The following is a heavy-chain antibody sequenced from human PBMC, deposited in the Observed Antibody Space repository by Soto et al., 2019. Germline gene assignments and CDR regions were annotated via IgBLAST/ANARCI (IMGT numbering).Heavy chain of an antibody. J-gene: IGHJ4*01. CDR1: GFTFSSYS. Sequence: EVQLVESGGGLVKPGGSLRLSCAASGFTFSSYSMNWVRQAPGEGLEWVSSISGNSHYIYYADSMKGRFTISRDNGKNKLYLQMNRRKVEDTAVYYFARDRDGDYAGDYWGHGILVTVSS. D-gene: IGHD4-17*01. V-gene: IGHV3-21*04. CDR2: ISGNSHYI. CDR3: ARDRDGDYAGDY.